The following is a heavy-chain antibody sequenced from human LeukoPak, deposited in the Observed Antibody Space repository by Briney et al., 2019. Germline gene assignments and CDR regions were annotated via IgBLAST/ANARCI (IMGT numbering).Heavy chain of an antibody. CDR3: AKLRGYTAYDSDYFDY. Sequence: PGGSLRLSCAASGFIFSSYAMSWVRQAPGKGLEWVSTISGSGGSTYYADSVKGRFTISRDNSKNTVYLQMNSLTADDTAIYYCAKLRGYTAYDSDYFDYWGQGTLVTVSS. CDR1: GFIFSSYA. J-gene: IGHJ4*02. D-gene: IGHD5-12*01. CDR2: ISGSGGST. V-gene: IGHV3-23*01.